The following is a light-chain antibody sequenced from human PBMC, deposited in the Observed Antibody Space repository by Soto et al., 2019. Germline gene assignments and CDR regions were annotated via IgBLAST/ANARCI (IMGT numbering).Light chain of an antibody. Sequence: DIQMTNSPSPLPAPVGARVTTPARASRSISSWLAWYQQKPGKAPKVLIYDASSLASGVPSRFSGSVSGTEFTLTISSLQPDDVATYYCQQWTFGQGTKVELK. CDR3: QQWT. V-gene: IGKV1-5*01. CDR1: RSISSW. CDR2: DAS. J-gene: IGKJ1*01.